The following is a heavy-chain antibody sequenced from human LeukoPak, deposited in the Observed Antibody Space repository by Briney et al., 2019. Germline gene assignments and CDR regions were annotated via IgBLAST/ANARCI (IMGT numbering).Heavy chain of an antibody. CDR3: ARAGYSMDTEYFQH. CDR2: ISNSGTAI. CDR1: GFTFSSYE. Sequence: GGSLRLSCAASGFTFSSYEMNWVRRAPGKGLEWASYISNSGTAIYYADSVKGRFTISRDNAKSSLYLQMNSLRAEDTAVYYCARAGYSMDTEYFQHWGQGALVTVSS. V-gene: IGHV3-48*03. D-gene: IGHD5-18*01. J-gene: IGHJ1*01.